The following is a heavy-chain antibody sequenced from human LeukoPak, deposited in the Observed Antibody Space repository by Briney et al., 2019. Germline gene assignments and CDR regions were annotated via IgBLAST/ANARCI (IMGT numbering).Heavy chain of an antibody. D-gene: IGHD6-19*01. J-gene: IGHJ4*02. Sequence: GGSLRLSCAAAGFTFRSYAMHWVRQAPGKGLEWEAAISYDGSNKKYADSVKGRFTISRDNSKNTLYLQMNSLRAEDTAVYYCARGVRIAVAGNIAYWGQGTLVTVSS. CDR1: GFTFRSYA. CDR2: ISYDGSNK. CDR3: ARGVRIAVAGNIAY. V-gene: IGHV3-30*04.